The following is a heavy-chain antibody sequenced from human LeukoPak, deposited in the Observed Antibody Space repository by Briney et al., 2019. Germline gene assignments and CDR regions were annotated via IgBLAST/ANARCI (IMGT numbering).Heavy chain of an antibody. CDR3: ANGSGVFDF. CDR1: GFTFSSYA. Sequence: GGSLRLSCAASGFTFSSYAMSWVRQAPGKGLEWVSAISGSGGSTYYADSVKGRFTISRDNSKNMLYLQMNSLRAEDTAAYYCANGSGVFDFWGQGTLVTVSS. V-gene: IGHV3-23*01. J-gene: IGHJ4*02. CDR2: ISGSGGST. D-gene: IGHD3-10*01.